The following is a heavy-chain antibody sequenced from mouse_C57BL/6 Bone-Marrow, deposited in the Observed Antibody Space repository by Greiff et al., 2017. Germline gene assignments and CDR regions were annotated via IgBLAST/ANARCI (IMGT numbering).Heavy chain of an antibody. Sequence: QVQLQQPGTELVKPGASVKLSCKASGYTFTSYWMHWVKQRPGQGLEWIGNINPSNGGTNYNEKFKSKDTLSVDNSSNTAYMQLSSLTSEDSAVYYCARERSMITKIYYAMDYWGQGTSVTVSS. V-gene: IGHV1-53*01. CDR2: INPSNGGT. D-gene: IGHD2-4*01. CDR3: ARERSMITKIYYAMDY. J-gene: IGHJ4*01. CDR1: GYTFTSYW.